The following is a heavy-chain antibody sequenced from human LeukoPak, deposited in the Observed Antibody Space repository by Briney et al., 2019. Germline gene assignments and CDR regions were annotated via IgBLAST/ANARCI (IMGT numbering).Heavy chain of an antibody. Sequence: GGSLRLSCAASGFTFSSYAMSWVRQAPGKGLEWVSSMSGSDEKTYYADSVKGRLTISRHNSENTLYLQMNSLRAEDTAVYYCARGCTNGACPYYYGMDVWGQGTTVTVSS. V-gene: IGHV3-23*01. J-gene: IGHJ6*02. CDR2: MSGSDEKT. D-gene: IGHD2-8*01. CDR3: ARGCTNGACPYYYGMDV. CDR1: GFTFSSYA.